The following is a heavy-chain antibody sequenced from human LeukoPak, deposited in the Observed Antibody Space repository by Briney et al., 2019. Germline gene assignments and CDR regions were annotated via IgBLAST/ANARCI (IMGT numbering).Heavy chain of an antibody. CDR1: GGSISSYY. CDR3: ARELLGYCSSTSCYWFDP. V-gene: IGHV4-4*07. D-gene: IGHD2-2*01. J-gene: IGHJ5*02. Sequence: SETLSLTCTVSGGSISSYYWSWIRQPAGKGLEWIGRIYTSRSTNYNPSLKSRVTMSVDTSKNQFSLKLSSVTAADTAVYYCARELLGYCSSTSCYWFDPWGQGTLVTVSS. CDR2: IYTSRST.